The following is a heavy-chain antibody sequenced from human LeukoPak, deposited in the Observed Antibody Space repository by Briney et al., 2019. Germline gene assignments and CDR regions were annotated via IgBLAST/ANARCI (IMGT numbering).Heavy chain of an antibody. CDR3: AKAPDGTVTTSYYLDY. CDR2: ISWNSGSI. V-gene: IGHV3-9*01. Sequence: GGSLRLSCAASGFTFDDYAMHWVRQAPGKGLEWVSGISWNSGSIGYADSVKGRFTISRDNAKNSLYLQMNSLRAEDTALYYCAKAPDGTVTTSYYLDYWGQGTLVTVSS. CDR1: GFTFDDYA. D-gene: IGHD4-17*01. J-gene: IGHJ4*02.